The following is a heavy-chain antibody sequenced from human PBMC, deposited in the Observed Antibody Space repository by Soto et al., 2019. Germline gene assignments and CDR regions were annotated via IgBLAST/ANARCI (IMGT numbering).Heavy chain of an antibody. CDR2: ISSSSATI. D-gene: IGHD6-19*01. J-gene: IGHJ5*02. V-gene: IGHV3-48*02. CDR1: GFKFSMFG. CDR3: ARDKGGTVAGFNWFDP. Sequence: ESVGDLVQPGGFLRLSCVASGFKFSMFGMNWVRQAPGKGLEWIAYISSSSATIIYGGSVEGRFTVSRDNAENSLFLQMKSLRDEDTAVYYCARDKGGTVAGFNWFDPWGHGTPVTVST.